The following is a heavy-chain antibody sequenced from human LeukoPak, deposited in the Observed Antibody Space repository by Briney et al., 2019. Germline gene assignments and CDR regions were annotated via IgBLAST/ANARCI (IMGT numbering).Heavy chain of an antibody. CDR2: INHSGST. CDR3: ARLYTSDIKYDY. CDR1: GGSFSGYY. D-gene: IGHD6-6*01. J-gene: IGHJ4*02. Sequence: SETLSLTCAVYGGSFSGYYWNWIRQPPGKGLEWIGEINHSGSTNYNPSLKSRVTMSVDTSKNQFSLKLTSVTAADTAVYYCARLYTSDIKYDYWGQGTLVTVSS. V-gene: IGHV4-34*01.